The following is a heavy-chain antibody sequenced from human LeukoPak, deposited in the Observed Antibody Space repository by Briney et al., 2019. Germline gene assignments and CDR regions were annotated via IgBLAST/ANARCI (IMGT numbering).Heavy chain of an antibody. Sequence: SGPTLVNPTQTLTLTCTFSGFSLSSSGVGVGWIRQPPGKALEWLALIYWNDDKRYSPSLKSRLTISKDTSKNQVVLTMTNMDPVATATYYCARSYSDYDYFNNWFDPWGQGTLVTVSS. CDR1: GFSLSSSGVG. CDR3: ARSYSDYDYFNNWFDP. V-gene: IGHV2-5*01. CDR2: IYWNDDK. J-gene: IGHJ5*02. D-gene: IGHD5-12*01.